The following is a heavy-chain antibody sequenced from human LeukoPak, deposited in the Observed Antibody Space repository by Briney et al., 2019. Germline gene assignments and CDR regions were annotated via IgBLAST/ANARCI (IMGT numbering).Heavy chain of an antibody. J-gene: IGHJ6*02. Sequence: GGSLRLSCAASGFTFSSYAMHWVRQAPGKGPEWVAVISYDGSNKYYADSVKGRFTISRDNSKNTLYLQMNSLRAEDTAVYYCARVGIAARPSYYYYGMDVWGQGTTVTVSS. CDR3: ARVGIAARPSYYYYGMDV. V-gene: IGHV3-30-3*01. CDR2: ISYDGSNK. D-gene: IGHD6-6*01. CDR1: GFTFSSYA.